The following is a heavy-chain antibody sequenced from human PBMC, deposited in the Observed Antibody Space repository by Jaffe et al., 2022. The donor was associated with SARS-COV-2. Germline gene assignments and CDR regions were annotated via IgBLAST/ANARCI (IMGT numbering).Heavy chain of an antibody. J-gene: IGHJ4*02. CDR3: AKGGPRTTTKETFDY. V-gene: IGHV3-7*03. Sequence: EVQLVESGGGLVQPGGSLRLSCAASGLRFSSYWMTWVRQAPGKGLEWVANMNQDGSERYYVDSVKGRFSISRDNAKNSLYLQMNSLRADDTAVYYCAKGGPRTTTKETFDYWGQGTLVTVSS. D-gene: IGHD4-4*01. CDR2: MNQDGSER. CDR1: GLRFSSYW.